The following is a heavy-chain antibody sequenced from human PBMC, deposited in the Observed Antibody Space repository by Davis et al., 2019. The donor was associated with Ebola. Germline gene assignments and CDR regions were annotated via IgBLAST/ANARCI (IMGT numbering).Heavy chain of an antibody. J-gene: IGHJ4*02. CDR3: AENTPERY. Sequence: PGGSLRLSCAASGLTFSNSVMHWVRQAPGQGLEWVALISYDGSNKFYSDSVKGRFTISRGNSKSTLYLQMNSLRPDDTAVYYCAENTPERYWGQGTLVTVSS. CDR2: ISYDGSNK. CDR1: GLTFSNSV. V-gene: IGHV3-30*18. D-gene: IGHD1-14*01.